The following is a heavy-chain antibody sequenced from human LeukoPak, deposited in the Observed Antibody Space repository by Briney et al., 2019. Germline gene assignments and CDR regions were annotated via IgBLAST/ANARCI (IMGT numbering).Heavy chain of an antibody. CDR1: GYSISSGYY. J-gene: IGHJ4*02. Sequence: SETLSLTCTVSGYSISSGYYWGWIRQPPGKGLEWIGSIYHSGSTYYNPSLKSRVTISVDTPKNQFSLKLSSVTAADTAVYYCARDPDYWGQGTLVTVSS. V-gene: IGHV4-38-2*02. CDR3: ARDPDY. CDR2: IYHSGST.